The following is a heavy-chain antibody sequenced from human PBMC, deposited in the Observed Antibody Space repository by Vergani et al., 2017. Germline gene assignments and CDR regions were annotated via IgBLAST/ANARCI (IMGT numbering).Heavy chain of an antibody. Sequence: QVQLVQSGAEVKKPGSSVKVSCKASGGTFSSYTISWVRQAPGQGLEWMGRIIPILGIANYAQKFQGRVTITADKSTSTAYMELSSLRSEDTAVYYCARDQLSCSGGSCYSGSRYIYGMDVWGQGTTVTVSS. CDR3: ARDQLSCSGGSCYSGSRYIYGMDV. V-gene: IGHV1-69*08. J-gene: IGHJ6*02. CDR1: GGTFSSYT. D-gene: IGHD2-15*01. CDR2: IIPILGIA.